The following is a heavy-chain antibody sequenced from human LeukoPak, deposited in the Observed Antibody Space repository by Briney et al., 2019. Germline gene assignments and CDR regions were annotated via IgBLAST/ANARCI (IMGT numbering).Heavy chain of an antibody. V-gene: IGHV4-59*01. CDR3: ARGGRVVPAAMLDD. Sequence: PSETLSLTCTVSGGSISSYYWSWIRQPPGKGLEWIGYIYYSGSTNYNPSLKSRVTISVDTSKNQFSLKLSSVTAADTAVYYCARGGRVVPAAMLDDWGQGTLVTVSS. CDR2: IYYSGST. D-gene: IGHD2-2*01. J-gene: IGHJ4*02. CDR1: GGSISSYY.